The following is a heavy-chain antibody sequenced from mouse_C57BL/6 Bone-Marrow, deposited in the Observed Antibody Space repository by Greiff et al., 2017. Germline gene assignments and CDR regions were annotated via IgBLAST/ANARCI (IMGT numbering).Heavy chain of an antibody. J-gene: IGHJ2*01. CDR3: ARDLGLRRRGYYFDY. V-gene: IGHV5-4*01. CDR2: ISDGGSYT. CDR1: GFTFSSYA. Sequence: EVQLVESGGGLVKPGGSLKLSCAASGFTFSSYAMSWVRQTPEKRLEWVATISDGGSYTYYPDNVKGRFTISRDNAKNNLYLQMSHLKSEDTAMYYCARDLGLRRRGYYFDYWGQGTTLTVSS. D-gene: IGHD2-4*01.